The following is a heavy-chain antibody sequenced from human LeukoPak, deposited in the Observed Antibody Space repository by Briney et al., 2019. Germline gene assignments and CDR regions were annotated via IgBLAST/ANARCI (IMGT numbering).Heavy chain of an antibody. CDR3: ARAYSSGWTPANYYYYYGMDV. CDR2: IIPIFGIA. J-gene: IGHJ6*02. D-gene: IGHD6-19*01. CDR1: GGTFSSYA. Sequence: SSVKVSCKASGGTFSSYAISWVRQAPGQGLEWMGRIIPIFGIANYAQKFQGRVTITADKSTSTAYMELSSLRSEDTAVYYCARAYSSGWTPANYYYYYGMDVWGRGTTVTVSS. V-gene: IGHV1-69*04.